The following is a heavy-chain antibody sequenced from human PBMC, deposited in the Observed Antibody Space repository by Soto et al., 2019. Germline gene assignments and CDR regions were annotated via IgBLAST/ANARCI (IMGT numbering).Heavy chain of an antibody. J-gene: IGHJ5*02. CDR2: IYHSGST. V-gene: IGHV4-30-2*01. CDR1: GGSISSGGYS. Sequence: SETLSLTCAVSGGSISSGGYSWSWIRQPPGKGLEWIGYIYHSGSTYYNPSLKSRVTISVDTSKNQFSLKLSSVTAADTAVYYCASPKIAFYNWFDPWGQGTLVTVS. CDR3: ASPKIAFYNWFDP. D-gene: IGHD3-3*02.